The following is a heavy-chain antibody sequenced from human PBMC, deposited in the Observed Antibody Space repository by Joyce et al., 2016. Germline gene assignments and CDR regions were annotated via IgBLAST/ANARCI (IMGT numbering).Heavy chain of an antibody. Sequence: EVQLVESGGGLVQPGGSLRLSCAAYGFSVSGYWIHWVRQAPGKGLVWVSRINTDGRSTRFADSVKGRFTISRDNAKNTLYLQMNSLRAEDTAVYYCVRGISARPGGPNWFDPWGQGTLVTVSS. CDR1: GFSVSGYW. CDR2: INTDGRST. CDR3: VRGISARPGGPNWFDP. V-gene: IGHV3-74*01. D-gene: IGHD6-6*01. J-gene: IGHJ5*02.